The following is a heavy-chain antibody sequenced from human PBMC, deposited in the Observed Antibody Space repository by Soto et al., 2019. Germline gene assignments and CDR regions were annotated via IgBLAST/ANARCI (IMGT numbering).Heavy chain of an antibody. CDR2: ISGSGCST. CDR3: AKDSSGRWYYFDY. J-gene: IGHJ4*02. Sequence: GGSLRLSCAASGFTFSSYAMSWVRQAPGKGLEWVSAISGSGCSTYYADSVKGRFTISRDNSKNTLYLQMNSLRAEDTAVYYCAKDSSGRWYYFDYWGQGTLVTVSS. CDR1: GFTFSSYA. D-gene: IGHD6-19*01. V-gene: IGHV3-23*01.